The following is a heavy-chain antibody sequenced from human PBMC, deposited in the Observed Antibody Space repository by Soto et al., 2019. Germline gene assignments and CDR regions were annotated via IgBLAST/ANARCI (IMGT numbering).Heavy chain of an antibody. CDR3: ATGGYSNNWYDY. CDR2: ISGSGDII. Sequence: EVQLLESGGGLVQPGGSLRLSCAASGFTFSSYAMSWVRQAPGKGLEWVSAISGSGDIINYVDSVRGRFTISRDNAKNSLYLQMNSLRAEDTAVYYCATGGYSNNWYDYWGQGTLVTVSS. CDR1: GFTFSSYA. J-gene: IGHJ1*01. D-gene: IGHD6-13*01. V-gene: IGHV3-23*01.